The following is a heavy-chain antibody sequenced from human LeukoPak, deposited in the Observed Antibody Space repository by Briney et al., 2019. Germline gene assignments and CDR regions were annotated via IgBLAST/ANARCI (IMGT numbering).Heavy chain of an antibody. D-gene: IGHD6-25*01. V-gene: IGHV3-23*01. CDR3: AAISYSGTWPVGY. Sequence: GGSLRLSCAASGFTFSSYAMSWVRQAPGKGLEWVSGISGSGGYTYDADSVKGRFTISRDNSNNTLYLQMNTLTAEDTAVYYCAAISYSGTWPVGYWGQGILVTVTA. CDR2: ISGSGGYT. CDR1: GFTFSSYA. J-gene: IGHJ4*02.